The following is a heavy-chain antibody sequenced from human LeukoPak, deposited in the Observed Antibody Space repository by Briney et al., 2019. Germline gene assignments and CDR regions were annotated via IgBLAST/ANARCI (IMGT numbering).Heavy chain of an antibody. V-gene: IGHV1-2*02. Sequence: ASVKVSCKSSGYTFAGYYIHWVRQAPGQGLEWMGWINPNSGDTNYAQKFQGRVTMTRDTSISTAYMELSRLRSDDTAVYYCARSVRGVHDYWGQGTLVTVSS. CDR1: GYTFAGYY. CDR2: INPNSGDT. J-gene: IGHJ4*02. CDR3: ARSVRGVHDY. D-gene: IGHD3-10*01.